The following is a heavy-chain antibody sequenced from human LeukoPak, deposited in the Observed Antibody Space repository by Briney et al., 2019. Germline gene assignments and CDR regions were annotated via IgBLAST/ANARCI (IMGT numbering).Heavy chain of an antibody. J-gene: IGHJ5*02. CDR2: INHSGST. Sequence: SETLSLTCAVYGGSFSGYYWSWIRQPPGKGLEWIGEINHSGSTNYNPSLKSRVTISVDTSKNQFSLKLSSVTAADTAVYYCARGILVVPAAILSHNWFDPWGQGTLVTVSS. CDR1: GGSFSGYY. V-gene: IGHV4-34*01. D-gene: IGHD2-2*01. CDR3: ARGILVVPAAILSHNWFDP.